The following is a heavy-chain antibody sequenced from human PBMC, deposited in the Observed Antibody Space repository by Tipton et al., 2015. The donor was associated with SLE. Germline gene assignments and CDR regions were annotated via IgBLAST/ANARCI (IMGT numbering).Heavy chain of an antibody. V-gene: IGHV4-39*01. D-gene: IGHD6-19*01. CDR1: GDSISSSNDY. J-gene: IGHJ5*02. CDR2: MYYGQNT. CDR3: ARHQWLAFWLDP. Sequence: TLSLTCTVSGDSISSSNDYWGWIRQPPGKGLEWIGIMYYGQNTYYNPSLKSRVTISVDTSKNQFSLKLNSVTAADTAVYYCARHQWLAFWLDPWGQGTLVIVSS.